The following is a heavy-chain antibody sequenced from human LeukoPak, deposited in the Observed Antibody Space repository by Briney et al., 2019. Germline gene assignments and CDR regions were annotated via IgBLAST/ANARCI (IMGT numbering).Heavy chain of an antibody. Sequence: ASVKVSCKTTGYNFLNHYIHWVRQAPGQGLEWMGWISAYNGNTNYAQKLQGRVTMTTDTSTSTAYMELRSLRSDDTAVYYCAREVTGDFHDAFDIWGQGTMVTVSS. V-gene: IGHV1-18*01. J-gene: IGHJ3*02. CDR1: GYNFLNHY. D-gene: IGHD7-27*01. CDR2: ISAYNGNT. CDR3: AREVTGDFHDAFDI.